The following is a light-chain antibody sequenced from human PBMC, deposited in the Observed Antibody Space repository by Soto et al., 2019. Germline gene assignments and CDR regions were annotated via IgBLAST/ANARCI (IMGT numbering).Light chain of an antibody. CDR3: QQSYTTPFT. CDR2: AAS. Sequence: DIQMTQSPSSLSASVGDRVTITCRASQSISIYLNWYQQKPGKAPKLLIYAASSLQSGVPSRFSGSGSGTDLTLTISSLQPEDFVTYYCQQSYTTPFTFGPGTKVEIK. CDR1: QSISIY. J-gene: IGKJ3*01. V-gene: IGKV1-39*01.